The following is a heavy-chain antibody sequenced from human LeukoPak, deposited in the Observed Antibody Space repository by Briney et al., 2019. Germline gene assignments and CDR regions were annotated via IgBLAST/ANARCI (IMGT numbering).Heavy chain of an antibody. D-gene: IGHD2-21*02. CDR3: ARDHKSVVVTKNYDAFDI. J-gene: IGHJ3*02. V-gene: IGHV4-39*07. CDR1: GGSISSSSYY. CDR2: IYYSGST. Sequence: TSETLSLTCTVSGGSISSSSYYWGWIRQPPGKGLEWIGSIYYSGSTYYNPSLKSRVTMSVDTSKNQFSLKLSSVTAADTAVYYCARDHKSVVVTKNYDAFDIWGQGTMVTVSS.